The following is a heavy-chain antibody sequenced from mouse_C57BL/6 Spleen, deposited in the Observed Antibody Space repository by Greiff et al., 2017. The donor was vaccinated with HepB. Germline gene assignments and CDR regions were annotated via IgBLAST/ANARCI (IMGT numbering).Heavy chain of an antibody. V-gene: IGHV5-17*01. D-gene: IGHD1-1*01. CDR2: ISSGSSTI. Sequence: EVMLVESGGGLVKPGGSLKLSCAASGFTFSDYGMHWVRQAPEKGLEWVAYISSGSSTIYYADKVKGRFTISRDNAKNTLFLQMTSLRSEDTDMYYYARRTPATFRGAMDYWGQGTSVTVSS. CDR1: GFTFSDYG. CDR3: ARRTPATFRGAMDY. J-gene: IGHJ4*01.